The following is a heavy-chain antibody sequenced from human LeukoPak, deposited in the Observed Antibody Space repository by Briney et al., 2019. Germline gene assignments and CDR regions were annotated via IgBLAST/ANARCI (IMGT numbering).Heavy chain of an antibody. J-gene: IGHJ4*02. CDR1: GYTFTGYY. CDR3: AISTSPYVIEVWTNGPLDY. CDR2: INPKSGGI. V-gene: IGHV1-2*06. Sequence: ASVKVSCKASGYTFTGYYMHWVRQAPGQGLEWMGRINPKSGGINYAQEFQGRVTMTRDTSINTAYMELSRVRSDDTAVYYCAISTSPYVIEVWTNGPLDYWGQGTLVTVSS. D-gene: IGHD3-22*01.